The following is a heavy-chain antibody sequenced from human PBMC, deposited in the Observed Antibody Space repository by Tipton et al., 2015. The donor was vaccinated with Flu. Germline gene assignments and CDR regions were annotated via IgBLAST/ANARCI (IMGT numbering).Heavy chain of an antibody. D-gene: IGHD1-1*01. Sequence: TLSLTCAVSGYSVSNGYYWGWIRQPPGKGLEWFGSIYHTGSAFYNPSLKSRVTISIDTSKNKFSLTLKSVTAADTAVYYCVRERGGYAGDIWGQGTMVTVSS. CDR3: VRERGGYAGDI. CDR1: GYSVSNGYY. V-gene: IGHV4-38-2*02. CDR2: IYHTGSA. J-gene: IGHJ3*02.